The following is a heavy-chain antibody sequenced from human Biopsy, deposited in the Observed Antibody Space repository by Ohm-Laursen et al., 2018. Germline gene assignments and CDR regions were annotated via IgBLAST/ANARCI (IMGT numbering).Heavy chain of an antibody. CDR1: VFIFSRLW. J-gene: IGHJ4*02. D-gene: IGHD3-10*01. Sequence: SLRLSCAASVFIFSRLWMYWVRQAPGKGLVWVSRINSDGSSTNYADAVKGRFTISRDNAKNTVFLQMNSLRAEDTAVYYCTRAEAGSGSLLYFDYWGQGTLVTVSS. CDR2: INSDGSST. V-gene: IGHV3-74*01. CDR3: TRAEAGSGSLLYFDY.